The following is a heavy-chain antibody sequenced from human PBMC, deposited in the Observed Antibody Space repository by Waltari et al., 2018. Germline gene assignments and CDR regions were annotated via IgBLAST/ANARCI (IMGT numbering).Heavy chain of an antibody. CDR3: TRVRVRSTTSCYKY. V-gene: IGHV3-49*02. J-gene: IGHJ4*02. CDR2: IRSKVYEETT. CDR1: VFTFGSSA. D-gene: IGHD2-2*01. Sequence: EVQLVESGGGLVQPGASRSLPCRPSVFTFGSSALNWVRQAPGKGLEWLGFIRSKVYEETTEYAASVKGRITISRDDSKSIAYLQIDSLQSEDTAVYYCTRVRVRSTTSCYKYWGQGTLVTVSS.